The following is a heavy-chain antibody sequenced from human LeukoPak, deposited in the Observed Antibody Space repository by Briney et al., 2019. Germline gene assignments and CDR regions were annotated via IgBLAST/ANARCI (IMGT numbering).Heavy chain of an antibody. D-gene: IGHD3-10*01. Sequence: GGSLRLSCAASGFTFSSYAMHWVRQAPGKGLEWVAVISYDGSNKYYADSVKGRFTISRDNSKNTLYLQMNSLRAEDTAVYYCARDRGSVVGNWFDPWGQGTLVTVSS. J-gene: IGHJ5*02. CDR3: ARDRGSVVGNWFDP. CDR1: GFTFSSYA. CDR2: ISYDGSNK. V-gene: IGHV3-30*04.